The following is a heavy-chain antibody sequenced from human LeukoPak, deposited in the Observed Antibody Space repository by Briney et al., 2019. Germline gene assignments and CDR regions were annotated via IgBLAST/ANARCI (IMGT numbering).Heavy chain of an antibody. CDR3: ARDLQYCSGGSCYNYNWFDP. J-gene: IGHJ5*02. Sequence: SVKVSCKASGGTFSSYTISWVRQAPGQGLEWMGRIIPILGIANYAQKFQGRVTITAYKSTSTAYMELSSLRSEETAVYYCARDLQYCSGGSCYNYNWFDPWGQGTLVTVSS. D-gene: IGHD2-15*01. CDR2: IIPILGIA. V-gene: IGHV1-69*04. CDR1: GGTFSSYT.